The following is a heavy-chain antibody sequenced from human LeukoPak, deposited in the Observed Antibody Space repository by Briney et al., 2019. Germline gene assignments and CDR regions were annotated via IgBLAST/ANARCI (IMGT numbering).Heavy chain of an antibody. V-gene: IGHV3-23*05. CDR1: GFTFNDYA. D-gene: IGHD4-11*01. Sequence: GFLSLSCVASGFTFNDYAMNWVRQAPGKGLEWVSTFKTKYNQVYYAESVRGRFTISTDNSKNTVFLQMNSLGAEDTALYYCARSVPDYTRFDYWGQGALVTVSS. J-gene: IGHJ4*02. CDR3: ARSVPDYTRFDY. CDR2: FKTKYNQV.